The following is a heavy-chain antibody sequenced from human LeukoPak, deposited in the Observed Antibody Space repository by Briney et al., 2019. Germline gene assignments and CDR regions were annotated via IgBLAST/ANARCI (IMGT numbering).Heavy chain of an antibody. CDR3: ARHQIPTTVTTSESDWFDP. CDR2: INHSGST. D-gene: IGHD4-17*01. V-gene: IGHV4-34*01. Sequence: SETLSLTCAVYGGSFSGYYWSWIRQPPGKGLEWIGEINHSGSTNYNPSLKSRVTISVDTSKNQFSLKLSSVTAADTAVYYCARHQIPTTVTTSESDWFDPWGQGTLVTVSS. CDR1: GGSFSGYY. J-gene: IGHJ5*02.